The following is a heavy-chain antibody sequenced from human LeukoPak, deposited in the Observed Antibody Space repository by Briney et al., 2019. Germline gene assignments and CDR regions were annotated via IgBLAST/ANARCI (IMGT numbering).Heavy chain of an antibody. J-gene: IGHJ4*02. V-gene: IGHV3-23*01. CDR3: AKETFYYGSGSFMGH. D-gene: IGHD3-10*01. CDR2: ISGSGGNT. CDR1: GFTFSSYA. Sequence: GGSLRLSCAASGFTFSSYAMSWVRQAPGKGLEWVSGISGSGGNTYYADSVKGRFTVSRDNSKNTLYLQMNSLRAEDTAVYYCAKETFYYGSGSFMGHWGQGTLVTVSS.